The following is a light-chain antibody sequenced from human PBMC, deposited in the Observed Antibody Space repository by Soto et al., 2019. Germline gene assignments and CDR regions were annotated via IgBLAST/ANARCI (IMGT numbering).Light chain of an antibody. CDR2: EVT. Sequence: QSALTQPASVSGSPGQSITLSCTGTITDIGSYNYVSWFQQHPGKAPKLIIYEVTHRPSGLSTRFSGSKSGNTASLTISGLQAEDEAIYYCSSYKFSTTLRVFGGGTKLTVL. CDR3: SSYKFSTTLRV. CDR1: ITDIGSYNY. J-gene: IGLJ3*02. V-gene: IGLV2-14*01.